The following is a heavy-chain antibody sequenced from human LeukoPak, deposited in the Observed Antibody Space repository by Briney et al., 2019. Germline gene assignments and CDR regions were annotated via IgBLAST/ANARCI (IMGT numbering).Heavy chain of an antibody. CDR1: GFTFSGYT. V-gene: IGHV3-21*01. Sequence: GGSLRLSCAASGFTFSGYTIHWVRQAPGKGLEWVSSISSSANYVYYADSVKGRFTISRDNAKNSLYLQINSLRAEDTAVYYCARGFYHYGGNLIDCWGQGTLVTVSS. J-gene: IGHJ4*02. D-gene: IGHD4-23*01. CDR2: ISSSANYV. CDR3: ARGFYHYGGNLIDC.